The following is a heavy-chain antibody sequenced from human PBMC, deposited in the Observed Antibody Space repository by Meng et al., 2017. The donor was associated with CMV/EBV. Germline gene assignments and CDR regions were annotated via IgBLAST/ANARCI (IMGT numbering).Heavy chain of an antibody. CDR1: GGSFSGYY. CDR3: ARRNGVPRVFWSYYGMDV. V-gene: IGHV4-34*01. J-gene: IGHJ6*02. D-gene: IGHD3-3*01. Sequence: GSLRLSCAVYGGSFSGYYWSWIRQPPGKGLEWIGEINHSGSTNYNPSLKSRVTISVDTSKNQFSLKLSSVTAADTAVYYCARRNGVPRVFWSYYGMDVWGQGTTVTRLL. CDR2: INHSGST.